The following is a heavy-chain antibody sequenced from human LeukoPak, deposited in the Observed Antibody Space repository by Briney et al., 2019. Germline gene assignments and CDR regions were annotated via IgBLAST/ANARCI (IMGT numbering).Heavy chain of an antibody. J-gene: IGHJ6*02. CDR1: GGSISSYY. D-gene: IGHD5-18*01. V-gene: IGHV4-59*01. CDR2: IYYSGST. Sequence: SETLSLTCTVSGGSISSYYWSWIRQPPGKGLEWIGYIYYSGSTNYNPSLKSRVTISVDTSKNQFSLKLSSVTAADTAVYYYARDGGYSYGYFDYYYYGMDVWGQGTTVTVSS. CDR3: ARDGGYSYGYFDYYYYGMDV.